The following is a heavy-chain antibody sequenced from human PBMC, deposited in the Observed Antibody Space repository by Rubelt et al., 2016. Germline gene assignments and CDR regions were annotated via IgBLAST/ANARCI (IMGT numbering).Heavy chain of an antibody. Sequence: QLQLQESGPGLVKPSETLSLTCTVSGASISSSTTYYWGWIRQPPGKGLEWIGSIYYSGITYYNPPFKSRVTISVDTSKNQFSLKLRSVTAADTAVYYCARDLDTRGWYWDYWGQGTLVTVSS. CDR2: IYYSGIT. J-gene: IGHJ4*02. V-gene: IGHV4-39*02. CDR3: ARDLDTRGWYWDY. CDR1: GASISSSTTYY. D-gene: IGHD6-19*01.